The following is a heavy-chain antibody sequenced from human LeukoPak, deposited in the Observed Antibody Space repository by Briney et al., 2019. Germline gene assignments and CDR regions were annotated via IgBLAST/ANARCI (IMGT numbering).Heavy chain of an antibody. D-gene: IGHD3-16*01. V-gene: IGHV1-18*01. CDR2: ISACNGNT. CDR3: ARGGGAPMADIPLG. J-gene: IGHJ4*02. Sequence: GASVKVSCKASGYTFTSSGISWVRQAPGQGLEWLGWISACNGNTNYAPKLQARVTMTTDTSTRTTYMEMRSLRSDDTAVYYCARGGGAPMADIPLGGGQGCLVTASS. CDR1: GYTFTSSG.